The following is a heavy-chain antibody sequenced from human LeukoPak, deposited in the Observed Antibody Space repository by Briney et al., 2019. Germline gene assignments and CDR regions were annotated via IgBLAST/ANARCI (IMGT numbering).Heavy chain of an antibody. CDR2: IYSGGST. J-gene: IGHJ6*02. CDR3: ASGYYDSSGYYWGGGYYYYGMDV. CDR1: GFTVSSNY. V-gene: IGHV3-53*04. D-gene: IGHD3-22*01. Sequence: GRSLRLSCVASGFTVSSNYMSWVRQAPGKGLEWVSVIYSGGSTYYADSVKGRFTISRHNSKNTLYLQMNSLRAEDTAVYYCASGYYDSSGYYWGGGYYYYGMDVWGQGTTVTVSS.